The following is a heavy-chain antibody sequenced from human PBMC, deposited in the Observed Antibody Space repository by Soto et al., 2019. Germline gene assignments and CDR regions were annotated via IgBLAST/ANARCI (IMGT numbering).Heavy chain of an antibody. Sequence: TLSLTCAVSGGSISSAGYSWSWIRHPPGKGLEWIGYIYHSGSTYYNPSLKSRVTISVDRSKNQFSLKLSSVTAADTAVYYCATLLQRYDDKGLLNPVPTQRSFDL. CDR3: ATLLQRYDDKGLLNPVPTQRSFDL. V-gene: IGHV4-30-2*01. CDR1: GGSISSAGYS. CDR2: IYHSGST. D-gene: IGHD3-9*01. J-gene: IGHJ2*01.